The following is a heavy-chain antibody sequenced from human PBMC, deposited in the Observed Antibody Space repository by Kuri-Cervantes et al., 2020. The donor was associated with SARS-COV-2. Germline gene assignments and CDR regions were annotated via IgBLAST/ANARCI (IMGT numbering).Heavy chain of an antibody. J-gene: IGHJ4*02. CDR3: VRDGDHWNFDY. Sequence: GGSLRLSCAASGFTFDDYAMHWVRQAPGKGLEWVSRINPDGSYTNNADSVKGRFTLSRDNAKNMLFLQMNSLRVEDTAVYYCVRDGDHWNFDYWGQGTLVTVSS. D-gene: IGHD1-1*01. V-gene: IGHV3-74*01. CDR2: INPDGSYT. CDR1: GFTFDDYA.